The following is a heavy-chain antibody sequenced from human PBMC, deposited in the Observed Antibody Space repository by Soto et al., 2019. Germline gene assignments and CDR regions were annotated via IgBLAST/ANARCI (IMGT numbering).Heavy chain of an antibody. V-gene: IGHV4-39*01. CDR1: GGSVTNSSYY. D-gene: IGHD4-17*01. J-gene: IGHJ4*02. CDR2: VYYRGRS. Sequence: SETLSLTCTVSGGSVTNSSYYWGWIRQSPGKGLEWIGSVYYRGRSYSKSSVKSRVTISVDTSKNRFSLSLNSVTASDTAVYLCVSQRTTVTINAYFHXWGPGALVTVSX. CDR3: VSQRTTVTINAYFHX.